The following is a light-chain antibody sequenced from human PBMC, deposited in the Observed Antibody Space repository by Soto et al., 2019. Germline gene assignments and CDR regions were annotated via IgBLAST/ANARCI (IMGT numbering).Light chain of an antibody. CDR2: DVS. Sequence: QSALTQPASVSGSPGQSITISCTGTSSDVGAYNLVSWYQQHPGRAPKLFIFDVSDRPSGVSTRCSGSKSGNTASLTISGLQAEDEAFYYCSSYTNTSTLMFGGGTKLTVL. CDR3: SSYTNTSTLM. J-gene: IGLJ3*02. CDR1: SSDVGAYNL. V-gene: IGLV2-14*02.